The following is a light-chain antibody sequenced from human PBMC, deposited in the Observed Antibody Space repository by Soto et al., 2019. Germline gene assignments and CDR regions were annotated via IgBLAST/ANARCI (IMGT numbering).Light chain of an antibody. CDR3: QHYGRSPPSWT. Sequence: EIVLTQSPGTLSLSPGERATLSCRASQSVSSNYLAWYQQKPGQPPRLLISDASSRATGIPARFSGSGSGTDVTLTISGLEPEDFAVYYCQHYGRSPPSWTFGQGTKVEIK. J-gene: IGKJ1*01. V-gene: IGKV3-20*01. CDR1: QSVSSNY. CDR2: DAS.